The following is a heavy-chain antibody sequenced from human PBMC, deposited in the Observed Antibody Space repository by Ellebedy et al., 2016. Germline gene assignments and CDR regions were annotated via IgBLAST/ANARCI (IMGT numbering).Heavy chain of an antibody. J-gene: IGHJ6*03. CDR2: ISAYNGNT. Sequence: ASVKVSCXASGYTFTSYGISWVRQAPGQGLEWMGWISAYNGNTNYAQKLQGRVTMTTDTSTSTAYMELRSLRSDDTAVYYCARGPYSSSDYYMDVWGKGTTVTVSS. V-gene: IGHV1-18*01. CDR1: GYTFTSYG. D-gene: IGHD6-6*01. CDR3: ARGPYSSSDYYMDV.